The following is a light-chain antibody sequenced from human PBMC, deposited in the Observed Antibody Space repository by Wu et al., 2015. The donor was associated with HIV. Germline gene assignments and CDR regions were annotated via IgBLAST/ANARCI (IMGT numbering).Light chain of an antibody. J-gene: IGKJ2*03. V-gene: IGKV3-20*01. CDR1: QSVSSSY. CDR3: QQYDSSPRS. Sequence: EIVLTQSPGTLSLSPGERATLSCRASQSVSSSYLAWYQQKPGQAPRLLIYGASSRATGIPDRFSGSGSGTDFTLTISRLEPEDFAVYYCQQYDSSPRSLAEGTKLE. CDR2: GAS.